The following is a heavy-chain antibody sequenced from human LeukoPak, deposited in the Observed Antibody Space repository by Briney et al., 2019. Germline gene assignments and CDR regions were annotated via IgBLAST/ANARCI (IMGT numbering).Heavy chain of an antibody. CDR3: AKDGHYCTATACFSSWFDP. J-gene: IGHJ5*02. D-gene: IGHD2-8*02. CDR1: GFSFNEFT. V-gene: IGHV3-43*01. CDR2: IGYDGDPT. Sequence: GGSLRLSCAASGFSFNEFTMHWLRQAPGKGLKWVALIGYDGDPTSYAEPGKGRFTVSRDNSKNSLFLQMNSLKTDDTAFYYCAKDGHYCTATACFSSWFDPWGQGTLVTVSS.